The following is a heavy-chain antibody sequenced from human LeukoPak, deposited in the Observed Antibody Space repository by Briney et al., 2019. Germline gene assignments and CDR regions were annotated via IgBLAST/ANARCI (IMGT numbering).Heavy chain of an antibody. D-gene: IGHD1-7*01. CDR3: ARDKNWNYNY. CDR2: IYTSGST. J-gene: IGHJ4*02. Sequence: SETLSLTCSVSGASVRGSYWSWVRQPAGRRLEWIGRIYTSGSTNYNPSLKSRVTISVDTSKNQFSLKLSSVTAADTAVYYCARDKNWNYNYWGQGTLVTVSS. V-gene: IGHV4-4*07. CDR1: GASVRGSY.